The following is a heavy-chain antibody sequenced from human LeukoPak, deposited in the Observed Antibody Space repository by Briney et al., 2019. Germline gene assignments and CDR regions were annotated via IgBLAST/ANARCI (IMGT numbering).Heavy chain of an antibody. V-gene: IGHV3-7*01. CDR2: IKEDGSEK. D-gene: IGHD3-22*01. Sequence: PGGSLRLPCAASGFTFRSYWMSWVRQAPGKGLEWVANIKEDGSEKYFVDSVKGRFTISRDNAKNSLYLQMNSLRAEDTAVYYCARDYPYYYDGMWYCDYWGQGTLVSVSS. CDR3: ARDYPYYYDGMWYCDY. J-gene: IGHJ4*02. CDR1: GFTFRSYW.